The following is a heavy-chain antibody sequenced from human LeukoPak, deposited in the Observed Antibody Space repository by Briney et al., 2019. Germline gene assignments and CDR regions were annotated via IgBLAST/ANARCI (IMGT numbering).Heavy chain of an antibody. Sequence: GGSLSPSWAAAGFTFSSYGIHWFRQAAGKVLELVAVIWYDGSNKYYADSVKGRFTISRDNSKNTLYLQMNSLRAEDTAVYYCAREFYDFWPHYYYYMDVWGKGTTVTVSS. CDR1: GFTFSSYG. CDR3: AREFYDFWPHYYYYMDV. CDR2: IWYDGSNK. D-gene: IGHD3-3*01. J-gene: IGHJ6*03. V-gene: IGHV3-33*01.